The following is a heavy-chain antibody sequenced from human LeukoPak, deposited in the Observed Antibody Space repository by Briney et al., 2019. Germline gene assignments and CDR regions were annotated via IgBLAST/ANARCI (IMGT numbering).Heavy chain of an antibody. D-gene: IGHD3-22*01. CDR1: GYSLSSGYY. CDR2: IYHSGST. CDR3: ATSELGVVAPPDY. V-gene: IGHV4-38-2*01. Sequence: PSETLSLTCAVSGYSLSSGYYWGWIRQPPGKGLEWIGSIYHSGSTYYNPSLKSRVTISVDTSKNQFSLKLSSVTAADTAVYYCATSELGVVAPPDYWGQGTLVTVSS. J-gene: IGHJ4*02.